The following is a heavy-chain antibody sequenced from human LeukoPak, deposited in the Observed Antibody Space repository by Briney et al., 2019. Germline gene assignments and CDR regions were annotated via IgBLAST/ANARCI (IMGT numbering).Heavy chain of an antibody. V-gene: IGHV1-2*04. D-gene: IGHD2-21*02. Sequence: GASVKVSCKASGYTFTGYYMHWVRQAPGQGLEWMEWINPNSGGTNYAQKFQGWVTMTRDTSISTAYMELSRLRSDDTAVYYCTRDLPGVYCGGDCYHWFDPWGQGTLVTVSS. CDR2: INPNSGGT. J-gene: IGHJ5*02. CDR1: GYTFTGYY. CDR3: TRDLPGVYCGGDCYHWFDP.